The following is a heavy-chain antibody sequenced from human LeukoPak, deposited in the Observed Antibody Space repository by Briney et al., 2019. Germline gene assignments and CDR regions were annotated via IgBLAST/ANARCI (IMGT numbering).Heavy chain of an antibody. V-gene: IGHV3-74*01. CDR1: GFTFSRYW. CDR2: INSDGSNT. CDR3: ARPYNDILNGRYFYYYDMGV. J-gene: IGHJ6*02. D-gene: IGHD3-9*01. Sequence: GGSLRLSCAASGFTFSRYWMHWVRQAPGKGLEWVSRINSDGSNTTYADSVKGRFTISRDNAKNTLNLKMNSLRAEDTAVYFCARPYNDILNGRYFYYYDMGVWGQGTTVTVSS.